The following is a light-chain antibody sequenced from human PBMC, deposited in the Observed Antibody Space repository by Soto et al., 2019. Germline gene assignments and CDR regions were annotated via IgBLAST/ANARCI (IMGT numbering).Light chain of an antibody. V-gene: IGKV3-20*01. CDR1: QSVSSSY. CDR2: GAS. CDR3: QRYANSPLT. Sequence: EIVLTQSPGILSLSPGEGATLSCRASQSVSSSYLAWYQQKPGQAPRLLIYGASSRATGIPDRFSGSGSGTDFTLTISRLEPEDFAVYYCQRYANSPLTFGHGNKVDIK. J-gene: IGKJ3*01.